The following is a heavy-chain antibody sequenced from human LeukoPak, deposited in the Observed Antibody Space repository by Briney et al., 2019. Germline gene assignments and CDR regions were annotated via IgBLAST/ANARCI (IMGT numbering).Heavy chain of an antibody. J-gene: IGHJ6*02. D-gene: IGHD3-9*01. Sequence: KLGGSLRLSCAASGFTFSSYSMNWVRQAPGKGLEWVSSISSTSSYIYYADSVEGRFTISRDNAKNSLYLQMNSLRAEDTAVYYCARDLSPIFWQPYGMDVWGQGTTVTVSS. CDR3: ARDLSPIFWQPYGMDV. CDR2: ISSTSSYI. CDR1: GFTFSSYS. V-gene: IGHV3-21*01.